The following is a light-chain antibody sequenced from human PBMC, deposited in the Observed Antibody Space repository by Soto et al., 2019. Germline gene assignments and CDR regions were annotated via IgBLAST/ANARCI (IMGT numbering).Light chain of an antibody. Sequence: DIQMTQSPSTLSASVGDRVTITCRSSQSISSWLAWYQQNPGKAPKLLIYKASSLESGVPSRFSGSGARTEFTLTISSLQPDDFASYYCQQYNSYSFTVGQATKLEIK. CDR1: QSISSW. V-gene: IGKV1-5*03. CDR3: QQYNSYSFT. J-gene: IGKJ2*01. CDR2: KAS.